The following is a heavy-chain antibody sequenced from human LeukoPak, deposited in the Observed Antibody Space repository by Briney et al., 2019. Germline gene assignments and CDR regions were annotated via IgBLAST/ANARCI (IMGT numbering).Heavy chain of an antibody. V-gene: IGHV3-48*01. D-gene: IGHD3-3*01. CDR3: ARDNGHDFWPGAFDI. CDR1: GFTFSNYA. Sequence: GGSLRLSCAASGFTFSNYAINWVRQAPGKGLEWISYISTTSSPIYYADSVKGRFTISRDNAKNSLDLQMNSLGAEDTAVYYCARDNGHDFWPGAFDIWGQGTMVTVSS. J-gene: IGHJ3*02. CDR2: ISTTSSPI.